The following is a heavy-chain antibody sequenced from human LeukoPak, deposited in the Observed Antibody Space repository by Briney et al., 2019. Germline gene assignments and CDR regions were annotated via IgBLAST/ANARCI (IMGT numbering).Heavy chain of an antibody. V-gene: IGHV4-31*03. CDR2: IYYSGST. Sequence: PSQTLSLTCTVSGGSISSGGYYWSWIRQHPGKGLEWIGYIYYSGSTYYNPSLKSRVTISVDTSKNQFSLKPSSVTAADTAVYYCARDSRYSSGWGFDYWGQGTLVTVSS. CDR1: GGSISSGGYY. D-gene: IGHD6-19*01. CDR3: ARDSRYSSGWGFDY. J-gene: IGHJ4*02.